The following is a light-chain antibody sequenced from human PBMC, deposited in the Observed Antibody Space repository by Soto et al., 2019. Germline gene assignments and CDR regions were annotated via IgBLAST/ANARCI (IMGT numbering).Light chain of an antibody. CDR1: QNVKSR. CDR2: DAF. CDR3: QQYDAWPLT. J-gene: IGKJ4*01. V-gene: IGKV3-15*01. Sequence: EKVMTQSPATLSVSPGERATLSCRASQNVKSRLAWYQQKPGQAPRLLIYDAFTRATGIPARFSGSASGTEFTLTISSLQSEDFAVYYCQQYDAWPLTFGGGPKVDIK.